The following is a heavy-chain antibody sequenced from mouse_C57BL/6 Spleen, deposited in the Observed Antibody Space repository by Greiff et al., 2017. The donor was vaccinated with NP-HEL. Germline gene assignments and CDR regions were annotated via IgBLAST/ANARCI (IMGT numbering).Heavy chain of an antibody. CDR3: ARSGDYDYDGPYFDY. CDR1: GYSFTGYF. J-gene: IGHJ2*01. D-gene: IGHD2-4*01. V-gene: IGHV1-20*01. CDR2: INPYNGDT. Sequence: VHVKQSGPELVKPGDSVKISCKASGYSFTGYFMNWVMQSHGKSLEWIGRINPYNGDTFYNQKFKGKATLTVDKSSSTAHMELRSLTSEDSAVYYCARSGDYDYDGPYFDYWGQGTTLTVSS.